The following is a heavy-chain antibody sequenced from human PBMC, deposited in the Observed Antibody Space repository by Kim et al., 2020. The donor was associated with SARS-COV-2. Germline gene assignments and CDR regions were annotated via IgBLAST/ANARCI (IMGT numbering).Heavy chain of an antibody. V-gene: IGHV3-30-3*01. Sequence: GGSLRLSCAASGFTFSSYAMHWVRQAPGKGLEWVAVISYDGSNKYYADSVKGRFTISRDNSKNTLYLQMNSLRAEDTAVYYCARDPSYRSGGSCDDAFD. D-gene: IGHD2-15*01. CDR3: ARDPSYRSGGSCDDAFD. J-gene: IGHJ3*02. CDR2: ISYDGSNK. CDR1: GFTFSSYA.